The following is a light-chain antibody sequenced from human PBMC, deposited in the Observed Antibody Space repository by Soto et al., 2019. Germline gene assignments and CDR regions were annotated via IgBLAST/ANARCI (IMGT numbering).Light chain of an antibody. CDR3: QQYKSYPWT. CDR1: QSVSYW. CDR2: DAS. Sequence: EIQMTQSPSTLSASVGDRVTITCRASQSVSYWLAWYQQTPGKAPKLLVHDASTLLSGVPSRFSGSVSGTEFILTIDSLQPDDFETYYCQQYKSYPWTFGQGTKV. V-gene: IGKV1-5*01. J-gene: IGKJ1*01.